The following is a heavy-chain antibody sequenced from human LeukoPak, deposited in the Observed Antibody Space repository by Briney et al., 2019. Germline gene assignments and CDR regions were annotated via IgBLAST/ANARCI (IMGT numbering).Heavy chain of an antibody. CDR3: ATPDDCASIRCYRSFDI. Sequence: GGSLILSCAASRCTCSRNAMHWLRHAPGKGLEWVAVISDDGRNTNYADSVKGRFTVSRDNSKNTLYLQMDSLRVEDTPVFYCATPDDCASIRCYRSFDIWGQGTTVPVSS. CDR2: ISDDGRNT. D-gene: IGHD2-2*01. J-gene: IGHJ3*02. V-gene: IGHV3-30*04. CDR1: RCTCSRNA.